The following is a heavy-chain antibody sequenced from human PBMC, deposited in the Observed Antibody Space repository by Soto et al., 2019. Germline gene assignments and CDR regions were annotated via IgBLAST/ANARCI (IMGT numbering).Heavy chain of an antibody. Sequence: GGSLRLSCAASGLTFISYAMSWVRQAPGKGLEWVSAISGSGGSTYYADSVKGRFTISRDNSKNTLYLQMNSLRAEDTAVYYCAKAVEWLVAYWGQGTLVTVSS. CDR1: GLTFISYA. CDR3: AKAVEWLVAY. D-gene: IGHD6-19*01. CDR2: ISGSGGST. V-gene: IGHV3-23*01. J-gene: IGHJ4*02.